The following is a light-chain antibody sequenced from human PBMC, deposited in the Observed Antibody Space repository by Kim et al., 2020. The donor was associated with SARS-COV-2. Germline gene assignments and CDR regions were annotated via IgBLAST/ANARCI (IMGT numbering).Light chain of an antibody. CDR1: QSVGSSL. CDR2: EAF. V-gene: IGKV3-20*01. CDR3: QQYGSTPYT. J-gene: IGKJ2*01. Sequence: LSPGERATLSCRASQSVGSSLLVWYQQKPGQAPRLLIYEAFKRVAGIPDRFSGSGSGTDFTLTISRPEPEDFAMYYCQQYGSTPYTFGQGTKLEI.